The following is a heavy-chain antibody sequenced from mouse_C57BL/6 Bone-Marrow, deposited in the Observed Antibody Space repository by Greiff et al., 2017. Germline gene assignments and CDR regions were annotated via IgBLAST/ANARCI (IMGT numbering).Heavy chain of an antibody. V-gene: IGHV1-81*01. CDR2: IYPRSGNT. CDR3: ARHYYGTSFAY. J-gene: IGHJ3*01. CDR1: GYTFTSYG. Sequence: VQRVESGAELARPGASVKLSCKASGYTFTSYGISWVKQRTGQGLEWIGEIYPRSGNTYYNEKFKGKATLTADKSSSTAYMELRSLTSEDSAVYFCARHYYGTSFAYWGQGTLVTVSA. D-gene: IGHD1-1*01.